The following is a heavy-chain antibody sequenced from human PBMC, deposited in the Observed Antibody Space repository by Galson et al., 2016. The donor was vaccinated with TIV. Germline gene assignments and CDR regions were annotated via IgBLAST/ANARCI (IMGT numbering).Heavy chain of an antibody. V-gene: IGHV3-66*02. D-gene: IGHD2-21*01. J-gene: IGHJ6*02. Sequence: SLRLSCAASGLTVSSNYMTWVRQAPGKGLEWVSLSSAGGTTSYADSVRGRFTFSRDDSKNTVYLQMDSLRPEDTAVYYCARDRRHCGNECYLYYYYGMDVWGQGTTVTVSS. CDR1: GLTVSSNY. CDR3: ARDRRHCGNECYLYYYYGMDV. CDR2: SSAGGTT.